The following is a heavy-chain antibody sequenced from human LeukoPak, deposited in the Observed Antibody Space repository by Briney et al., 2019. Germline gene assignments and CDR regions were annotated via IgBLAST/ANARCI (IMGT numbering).Heavy chain of an antibody. CDR3: ARVGRWTFYYYMDV. V-gene: IGHV4-39*07. Sequence: SETLSLTCTVSGGSISSSSYYWGWIRQPPGKGLEWIGSIYYSGSTYYNPSLKSRVTISVDTSKNQFSLKLSSVTTAGTAVYYCARVGRWTFYYYMDVWGKGTTVTVSS. J-gene: IGHJ6*03. CDR1: GGSISSSSYY. CDR2: IYYSGST. D-gene: IGHD1-1*01.